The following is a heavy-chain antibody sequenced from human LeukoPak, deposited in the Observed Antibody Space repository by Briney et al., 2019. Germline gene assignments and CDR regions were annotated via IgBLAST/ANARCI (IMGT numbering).Heavy chain of an antibody. CDR3: ATDLGGTMVRGFDY. CDR2: IIPILGIA. CDR1: GGTFSSYA. V-gene: IGHV1-69*04. J-gene: IGHJ4*02. Sequence: ASVKVSCKASGGTFSSYAISWVRQAPGQGLEWMGRIIPILGIANYAQKFQGRVTITADRSTSTAYMELSSLRSEDTAVYYCATDLGGTMVRGFDYWGQGTLVTVSS. D-gene: IGHD3-10*01.